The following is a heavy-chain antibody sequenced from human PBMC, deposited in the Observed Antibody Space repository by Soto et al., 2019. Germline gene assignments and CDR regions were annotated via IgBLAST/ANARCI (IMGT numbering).Heavy chain of an antibody. CDR1: GFSFSSYA. V-gene: IGHV3-23*01. CDR2: ISGSGGST. J-gene: IGHJ6*03. CDR3: AKGGYCRSTSCYWRYCYMDV. D-gene: IGHD2-2*01. Sequence: GGSLRLSCAASGFSFSSYAMSWVRQAPGKGLEWVSAISGSGGSTYYADSATGRFTISRDNSKNTLYLQMNSLRAKDTAVYYCAKGGYCRSTSCYWRYCYMDVWGKGTMVTVSS.